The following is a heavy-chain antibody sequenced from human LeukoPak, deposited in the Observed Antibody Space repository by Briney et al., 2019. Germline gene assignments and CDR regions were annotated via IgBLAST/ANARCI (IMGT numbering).Heavy chain of an antibody. CDR2: ILGSGGST. CDR3: AKWGDYDVLTGYYVPDY. Sequence: PGGSLRLSCAASGFTFSSYGMHWVRQAPGKGLEWVSAILGSGGSTYYADSVKGRFTVSRDNSKSTLYLQMNSLRAEDTALYYCAKWGDYDVLTGYYVPDYWGQGTLVTVSS. V-gene: IGHV3-23*01. J-gene: IGHJ4*02. CDR1: GFTFSSYG. D-gene: IGHD3-9*01.